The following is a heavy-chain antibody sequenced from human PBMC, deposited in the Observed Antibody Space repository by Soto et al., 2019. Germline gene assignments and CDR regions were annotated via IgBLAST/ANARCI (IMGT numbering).Heavy chain of an antibody. D-gene: IGHD6-19*01. J-gene: IGHJ4*02. CDR1: GFTFSSYG. CDR3: ARGGSSGWYRPFDC. Sequence: QVQLVESGGGVVQPGRSLRLSCAASGFTFSSYGMHWVRQAPGKGLEWVAVIWYDGSNKYYADSVKGRFTISGDNSKNTLYLQMNSLRAEDTAVYYCARGGSSGWYRPFDCWGQGTLVTVSS. V-gene: IGHV3-33*01. CDR2: IWYDGSNK.